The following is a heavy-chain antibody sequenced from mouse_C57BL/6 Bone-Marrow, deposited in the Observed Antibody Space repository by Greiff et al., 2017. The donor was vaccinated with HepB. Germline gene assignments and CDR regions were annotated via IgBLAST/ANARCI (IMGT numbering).Heavy chain of an antibody. V-gene: IGHV1-52*01. CDR3: ARGSGYVGY. J-gene: IGHJ2*01. CDR2: IDPSDSET. D-gene: IGHD3-2*02. CDR1: GYTFTSYW. Sequence: QVQLQQPGAELVRPGSSVKLSCKASGYTFTSYWMHWVKQRPIQGLEWIGNIDPSDSETHYNQKFKDKATVTVDKSSSTAYMQLSSLTSEDSAVYSCARGSGYVGYWGQGTTLTVSS.